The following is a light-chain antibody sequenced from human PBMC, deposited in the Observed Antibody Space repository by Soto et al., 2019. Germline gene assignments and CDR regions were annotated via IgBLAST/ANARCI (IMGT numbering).Light chain of an antibody. Sequence: AIQLTQSPSSLSASVGDRVTITCRASQGISSALAWYQQKPGRAPKLLIYGASSLESGVPSRFSGSGSGTDFTLTVSILQPEDFASYFCQQFNSYPRTFGQGTKLEI. CDR2: GAS. V-gene: IGKV1-13*02. CDR3: QQFNSYPRT. J-gene: IGKJ2*02. CDR1: QGISSA.